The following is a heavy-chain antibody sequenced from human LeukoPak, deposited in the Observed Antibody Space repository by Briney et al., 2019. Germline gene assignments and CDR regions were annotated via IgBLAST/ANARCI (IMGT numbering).Heavy chain of an antibody. CDR3: ARDSNDILTGYFWGVSYYYMDV. CDR1: GYTFTSYY. J-gene: IGHJ6*03. V-gene: IGHV1-46*01. Sequence: ASVKVSCKASGYTFTSYYMHWVRQAPGQGLVWMGIINPSGGSTSYAQKFQGRVTMTRDTSTSTVYMELSSLRSEDTAVYYCARDSNDILTGYFWGVSYYYMDVWGKGTTVTISS. D-gene: IGHD3-9*01. CDR2: INPSGGST.